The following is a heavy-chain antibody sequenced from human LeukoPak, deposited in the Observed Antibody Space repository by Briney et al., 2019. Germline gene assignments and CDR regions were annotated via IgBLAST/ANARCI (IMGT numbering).Heavy chain of an antibody. CDR1: GFTFSGYN. CDR2: ISSTSVI. Sequence: GGSLRLSCAVSGFTFSGYNMNWVRQAPGKGLEWIAYISSTSVIYYADSLKGRFTISRDNAKNSLYLQMNSLRVDDTAVYYCAKTHYYPQSLQGGEPYYFDYWGQGTLVTVSS. V-gene: IGHV3-48*01. J-gene: IGHJ4*02. CDR3: AKTHYYPQSLQGGEPYYFDY. D-gene: IGHD3-22*01.